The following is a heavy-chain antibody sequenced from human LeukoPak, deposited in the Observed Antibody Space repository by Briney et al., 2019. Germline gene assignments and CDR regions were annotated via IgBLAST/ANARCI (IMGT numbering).Heavy chain of an antibody. V-gene: IGHV5-51*01. CDR2: FYPGDSDT. J-gene: IGHJ3*02. CDR1: GYRFTSYW. D-gene: IGHD3-22*01. Sequence: GESLKISCKGSGYRFTSYWIGWVRQMPGKGLEWMGIFYPGDSDTRYSPSFQGQVTISADKSISTAYLQWSSLKASDTGVYYCARKYYYDSSGYYHDAFDIWGQGTMVTVSS. CDR3: ARKYYYDSSGYYHDAFDI.